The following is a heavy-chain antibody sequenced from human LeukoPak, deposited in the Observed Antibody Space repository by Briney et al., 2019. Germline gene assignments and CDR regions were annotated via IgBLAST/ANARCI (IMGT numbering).Heavy chain of an antibody. CDR3: ARALGMNYDFWSGYSTAHWGYYYYGMDV. J-gene: IGHJ6*02. D-gene: IGHD3-3*01. Sequence: GASVKVSCKASGYTFTSYAMNWVRQAPGQGLEWMGWINTNTGNPTYAQGFTGRFVFSLDTSVSTAYLQISSLKAEDTAVYYCARALGMNYDFWSGYSTAHWGYYYYGMDVWGQGTTVTVSS. CDR2: INTNTGNP. CDR1: GYTFTSYA. V-gene: IGHV7-4-1*02.